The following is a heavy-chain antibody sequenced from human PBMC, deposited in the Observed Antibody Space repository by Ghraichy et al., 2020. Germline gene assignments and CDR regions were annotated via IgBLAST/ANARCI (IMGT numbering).Heavy chain of an antibody. CDR1: GYTFTSYD. V-gene: IGHV1-8*01. J-gene: IGHJ6*03. CDR3: ARPRTSRGRGYMDV. CDR2: MNPNSGNT. D-gene: IGHD3-16*01. Sequence: ASVKVSCKASGYTFTSYDINWVRQATGQGLEWMGWMNPNSGNTGYAQKFQGRVTMTRNTSISTAYMELSSLRSEDTAVYYCARPRTSRGRGYMDVWGKGTTVTVSS.